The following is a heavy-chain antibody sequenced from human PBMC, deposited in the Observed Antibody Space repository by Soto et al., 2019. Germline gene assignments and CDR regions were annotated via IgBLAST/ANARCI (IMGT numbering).Heavy chain of an antibody. CDR1: GGSFSSYY. CDR2: INHSGST. J-gene: IGHJ5*02. CDR3: AHRSSGYSTWFDP. Sequence: SETLSLTCAVYGGSFSSYYWSWIRQPPGKGLEWIGEINHSGSTNYNPSLKSRVTISVDTSMNQFSLKLSSVTAADTAVYYCAHRSSGYSTWFDPWGQGTLVTVSS. D-gene: IGHD3-22*01. V-gene: IGHV4-34*01.